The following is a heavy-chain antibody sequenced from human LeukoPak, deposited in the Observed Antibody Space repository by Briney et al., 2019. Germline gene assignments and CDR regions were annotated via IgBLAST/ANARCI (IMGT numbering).Heavy chain of an antibody. V-gene: IGHV1-2*02. CDR2: INPNSGGT. J-gene: IGHJ6*02. D-gene: IGHD6-13*01. CDR1: GYTFTGYY. CDR3: ARVEVPSEIAAAGTFWYYYYGMDV. Sequence: ASVKVSCKASGYTFTGYYMHWVRQAPGQGLEWMGWINPNSGGTNYAQKLQGRVTMTRDTAISTAYMELSRLRSDDTAVYYCARVEVPSEIAAAGTFWYYYYGMDVWGQGTAVTVSS.